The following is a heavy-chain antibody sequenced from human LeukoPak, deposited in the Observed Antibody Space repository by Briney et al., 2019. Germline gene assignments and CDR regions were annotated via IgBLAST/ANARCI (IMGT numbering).Heavy chain of an antibody. CDR3: ARTTSGYSYVNY. Sequence: GESLKISCQASGYSFTSSWIGWARQMPGKGLEWMAIINPGDSDTRYSPSFQGQVTISADKSISTAYLQWSSLKASDTAMYYCARTTSGYSYVNYWGQGTLVTVSS. CDR2: INPGDSDT. CDR1: GYSFTSSW. J-gene: IGHJ4*02. D-gene: IGHD5-18*01. V-gene: IGHV5-51*01.